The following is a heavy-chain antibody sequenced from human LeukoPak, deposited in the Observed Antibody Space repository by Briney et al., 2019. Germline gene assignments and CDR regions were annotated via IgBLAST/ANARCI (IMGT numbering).Heavy chain of an antibody. J-gene: IGHJ3*02. D-gene: IGHD3-3*01. CDR1: GYSISSGYY. CDR3: ARQSSLYDFWSGYYLSEAFDI. Sequence: PSETLSLTCAVSGYSISSGYYWGWIRQPLGKGLEWIGSIYHSGSTYYNPSLKSRVTISVDTSKNQFSLKLSSVTAADTAVYYCARQSSLYDFWSGYYLSEAFDIWGQGTMVTVSS. CDR2: IYHSGST. V-gene: IGHV4-38-2*01.